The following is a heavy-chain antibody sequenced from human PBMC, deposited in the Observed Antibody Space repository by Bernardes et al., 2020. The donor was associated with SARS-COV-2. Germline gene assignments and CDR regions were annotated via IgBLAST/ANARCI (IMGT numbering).Heavy chain of an antibody. J-gene: IGHJ4*02. V-gene: IGHV3-74*01. CDR1: GFTFSSYW. CDR3: AREMPYRGVGATDY. D-gene: IGHD1-26*01. CDR2: INSDGSST. Sequence: GGSLRLSCAASGFTFSSYWMHWVRQAPGKGLVWVSHINSDGSSTTYADSVKGRFTISRDNAKNTLYLQMNSLRAEDTAVYYWAREMPYRGVGATDYWGQGTLVTVPS.